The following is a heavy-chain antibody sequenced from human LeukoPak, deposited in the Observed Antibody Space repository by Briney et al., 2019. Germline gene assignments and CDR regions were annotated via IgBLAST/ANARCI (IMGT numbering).Heavy chain of an antibody. D-gene: IGHD6-6*01. V-gene: IGHV4-34*01. CDR3: ARPRSSIAARRAEYFQH. Sequence: PSETLSLTCAVYGGSFSGYYWGWIRQPPGKGLEWIGEINHSGSTNYNPSLKSRVTISVDTSKNQFSLKLSSVTAADTAVYYCARPRSSIAARRAEYFQHWGQGTLVTVSS. CDR1: GGSFSGYY. J-gene: IGHJ1*01. CDR2: INHSGST.